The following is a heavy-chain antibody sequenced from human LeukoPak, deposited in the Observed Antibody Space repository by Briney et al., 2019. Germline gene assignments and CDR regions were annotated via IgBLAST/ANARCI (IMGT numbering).Heavy chain of an antibody. CDR2: IYYSGSA. V-gene: IGHV4-31*03. CDR3: ARDARGTGSNVWGSYRLDWFDP. J-gene: IGHJ5*02. CDR1: GGSISSGGYY. Sequence: SETLSLTCTVSGGSISSGGYYWSWIRQHPGKGLEWIGYIYYSGSAYYNPSLKSRVTISVDTSKNQFSLKLSSVTAADTAVYYCARDARGTGSNVWGSYRLDWFDPWGQGTLVTVSS. D-gene: IGHD3-16*01.